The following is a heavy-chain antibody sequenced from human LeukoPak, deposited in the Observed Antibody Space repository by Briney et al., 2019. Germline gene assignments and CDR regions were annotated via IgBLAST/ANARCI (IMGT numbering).Heavy chain of an antibody. Sequence: GGSLRLFCAASGFTFSGYGMHWVRQAPGKGLEWVAVISYDGSNKYYADSVKGRFTISRDNSKNTLYLQMNSLRAEDTAVYYCAKEGDYGSGSYYLYYYYYYGMDVWGKGTTVTVSS. CDR2: ISYDGSNK. J-gene: IGHJ6*04. V-gene: IGHV3-30*18. D-gene: IGHD3-10*01. CDR1: GFTFSGYG. CDR3: AKEGDYGSGSYYLYYYYYYGMDV.